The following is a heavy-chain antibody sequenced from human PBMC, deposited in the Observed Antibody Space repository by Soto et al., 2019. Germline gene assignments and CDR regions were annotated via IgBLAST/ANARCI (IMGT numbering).Heavy chain of an antibody. D-gene: IGHD5-12*01. J-gene: IGHJ4*02. Sequence: QVQLVESGGGVVQPGRSLRLSCAASGFTFSSYGMHWVRQAPGKGLEWVAVIWYDGSNKYYADSVKGRFTISRDNSKNTLYLQMNSLGAEDTAVYYRARVLGGYGSFDYWGQGTLVTVSA. CDR1: GFTFSSYG. V-gene: IGHV3-33*01. CDR3: ARVLGGYGSFDY. CDR2: IWYDGSNK.